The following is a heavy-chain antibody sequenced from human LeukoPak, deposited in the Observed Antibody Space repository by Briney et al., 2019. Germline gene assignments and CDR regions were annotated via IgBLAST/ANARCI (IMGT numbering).Heavy chain of an antibody. CDR1: GESFSGYY. Sequence: SETLSLTCVVYGESFSGYYWTWIRQPPGKGLEWIGEIIDTGSTKYNSSLKSRVTISVDTSKNEFSLKLSSVTAADTAVYYCARVNGSGIHKTLYYFDYWGQGTLVTVSS. CDR3: ARVNGSGIHKTLYYFDY. CDR2: IIDTGST. V-gene: IGHV4-34*12. D-gene: IGHD3-10*01. J-gene: IGHJ4*02.